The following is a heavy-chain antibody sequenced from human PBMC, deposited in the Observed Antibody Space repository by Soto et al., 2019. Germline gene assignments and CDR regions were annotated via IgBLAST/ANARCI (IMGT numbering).Heavy chain of an antibody. V-gene: IGHV1-69*12. J-gene: IGHJ6*02. CDR1: GGAFSDYA. CDR2: IMPIFRAP. Sequence: QVQLVQSGAEVKKPGSSVKVSCKASGGAFSDYAFSWVRQAPGQGLEWLGGIMPIFRAPDYAQNFQGRVTITADESTRTAYMEMRSLTSEDTATYYCASWVKKAEIGNYFYGMDVWGQGTTVTVS. D-gene: IGHD2-21*01. CDR3: ASWVKKAEIGNYFYGMDV.